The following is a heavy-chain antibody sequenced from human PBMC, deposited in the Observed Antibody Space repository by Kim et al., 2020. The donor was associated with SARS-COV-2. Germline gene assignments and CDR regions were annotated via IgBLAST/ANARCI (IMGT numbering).Heavy chain of an antibody. J-gene: IGHJ4*02. V-gene: IGHV3-30*03. CDR3: ARRGGYNSADY. Sequence: KYYADSGKGRFTISRDNSKNTVYLQMNSLRDEDTAVYYCARRGGYNSADYWGQGTLVTVSS. CDR2: K. D-gene: IGHD5-18*01.